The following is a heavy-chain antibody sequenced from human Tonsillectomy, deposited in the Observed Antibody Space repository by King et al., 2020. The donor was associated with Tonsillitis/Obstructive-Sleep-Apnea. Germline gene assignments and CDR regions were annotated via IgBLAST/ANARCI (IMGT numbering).Heavy chain of an antibody. CDR3: ASHYYGSSFNYYYMDV. CDR1: GYTFTGNY. D-gene: IGHD6-6*01. V-gene: IGHV1-2*06. CDR2: INPNSGDT. J-gene: IGHJ6*03. Sequence: QLVQSGAEVKKPGASVKVSCKASGYTFTGNYIHWVRQAPGQGLEWVGRINPNSGDTIYAQKFQGRVTMTRDTSITTAYMELSRLRSDDTAVYYCASHYYGSSFNYYYMDVWAKGTTVTVSS.